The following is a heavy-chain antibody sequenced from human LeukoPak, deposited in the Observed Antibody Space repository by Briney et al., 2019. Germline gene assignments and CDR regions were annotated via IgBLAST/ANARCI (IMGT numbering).Heavy chain of an antibody. CDR1: GITFSNYW. Sequence: GGSLRLSCAASGITFSNYWMSWVRQAPGKGLEWVANMKHDGNEKYYVDSVKGRFTISRDNAQNSLYLQMNSLRAEDTAVYYCARDLGHSGYDLYDYWGQGTLVTVSS. CDR2: MKHDGNEK. J-gene: IGHJ4*02. CDR3: ARDLGHSGYDLYDY. D-gene: IGHD5-12*01. V-gene: IGHV3-7*01.